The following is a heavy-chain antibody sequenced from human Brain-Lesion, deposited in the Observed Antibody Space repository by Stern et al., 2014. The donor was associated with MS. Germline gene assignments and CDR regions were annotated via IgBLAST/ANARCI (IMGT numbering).Heavy chain of an antibody. CDR1: GGSISSGTSY. J-gene: IGHJ4*02. CDR3: ARGHWELLGNNFFDY. V-gene: IGHV4-61*02. CDR2: LHASGAT. D-gene: IGHD1-26*01. Sequence: QVQLGQSGPGLVKPSQTLSLTCTVSGGSISSGTSYWSWIRQPAGGGLEWIGRLHASGATYYNPSLKSRVTISGDTSKNQFSLNLSSVTAADTAVYYCARGHWELLGNNFFDYWGQGTLVTVSS.